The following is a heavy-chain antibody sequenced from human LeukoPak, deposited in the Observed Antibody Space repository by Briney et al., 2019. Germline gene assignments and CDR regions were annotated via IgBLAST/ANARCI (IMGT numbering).Heavy chain of an antibody. CDR2: INHSGSI. Sequence: PSETLSLTCAVYGGSFSGYYWSWIRQPPGKGLEWIGEINHSGSINYNPSLKSRVTISVDTSKNQFSLKLSSVTAADTAVYYCARGHPVGATDAFDIWGQGTMVTVSS. J-gene: IGHJ3*02. CDR1: GGSFSGYY. CDR3: ARGHPVGATDAFDI. V-gene: IGHV4-34*01. D-gene: IGHD1-26*01.